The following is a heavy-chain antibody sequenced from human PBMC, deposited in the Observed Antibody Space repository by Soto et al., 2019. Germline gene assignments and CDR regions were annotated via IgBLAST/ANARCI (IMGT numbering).Heavy chain of an antibody. J-gene: IGHJ3*02. CDR2: SNSDGRST. D-gene: IGHD3-10*01. Sequence: LRLSCAASGFTFSTYWMHWVRQAPGKGLVWVSRSNSDGRSTDHADSVKGRFTISRDNAKNTLYLQMDSLRAEGTAVYYCARGSEGNAFDIWGQGTLVTVPS. CDR1: GFTFSTYW. V-gene: IGHV3-74*01. CDR3: ARGSEGNAFDI.